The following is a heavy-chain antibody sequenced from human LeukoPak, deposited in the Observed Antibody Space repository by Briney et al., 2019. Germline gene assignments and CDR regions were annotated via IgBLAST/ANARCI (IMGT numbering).Heavy chain of an antibody. V-gene: IGHV3-23*01. D-gene: IGHD6-19*01. CDR3: AKGRTSSGWTP. J-gene: IGHJ5*02. CDR1: GFTFSSYA. CDR2: ISGSGGST. Sequence: GGSPRLSCAASGFTFSSYAMSWVRQAPGKGLEWVSAISGSGGSTYYADSVKGRFTISRDNSKNTLYLQMNSLRAEDTAVYYCAKGRTSSGWTPWGQGTLVTVSS.